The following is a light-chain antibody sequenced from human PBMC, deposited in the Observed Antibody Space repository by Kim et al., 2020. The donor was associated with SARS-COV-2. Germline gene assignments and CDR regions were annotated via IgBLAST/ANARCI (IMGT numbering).Light chain of an antibody. CDR2: QDF. V-gene: IGLV3-1*01. CDR1: KLGNKY. Sequence: VSPGQPASITCAGDKLGNKYACWYQQKPGQSPVLVIYQDFKRPSGIPERFSGSNSGNTATLTISGTQTMDEADYFCQAWDDSRVVFGGGTQLTV. CDR3: QAWDDSRVV. J-gene: IGLJ2*01.